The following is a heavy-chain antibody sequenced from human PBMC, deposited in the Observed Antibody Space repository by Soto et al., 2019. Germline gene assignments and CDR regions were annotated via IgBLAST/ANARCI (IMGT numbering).Heavy chain of an antibody. CDR1: GFTFSSYS. D-gene: IGHD4-17*01. J-gene: IGHJ4*02. V-gene: IGHV3-33*08. Sequence: PGGSLRLSCAASGFTFSSYSMNWVRQAPGKGLEWVAVIWYDGSNKYYADSVKGRFTISRDNSKNTLYLQMNSLRAEDTAVYYCARTPSTVTDYFDYWGQGTLVTVSS. CDR3: ARTPSTVTDYFDY. CDR2: IWYDGSNK.